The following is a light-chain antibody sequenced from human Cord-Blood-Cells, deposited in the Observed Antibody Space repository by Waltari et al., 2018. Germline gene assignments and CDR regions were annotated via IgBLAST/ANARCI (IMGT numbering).Light chain of an antibody. J-gene: IGKJ2*01. V-gene: IGKV1-9*01. CDR3: QQLNSYPPT. Sequence: IQLTQSPSSLSASVGDRVTITCRASQGISSYLAWYQQKSGKAPKLLIYAASTLQSGVPSRFSGSGSGTDFTLTISSLQPEDFATYYCQQLNSYPPTFGQGTKLEIK. CDR2: AAS. CDR1: QGISSY.